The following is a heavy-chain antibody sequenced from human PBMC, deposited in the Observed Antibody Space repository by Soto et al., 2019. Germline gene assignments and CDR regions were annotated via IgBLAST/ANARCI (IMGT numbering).Heavy chain of an antibody. Sequence: ASVKVSSKDSGYTFTSYDMNWVRQANGQGLEWMGWMNPNSGNTGYAQKFQGRVTMTRNTSISTAYMELSSLRSEDTAVYYCARSGYSGYDYWFDPWGQGTLVSVSS. CDR3: ARSGYSGYDYWFDP. D-gene: IGHD5-12*01. V-gene: IGHV1-8*01. CDR1: GYTFTSYD. J-gene: IGHJ5*02. CDR2: MNPNSGNT.